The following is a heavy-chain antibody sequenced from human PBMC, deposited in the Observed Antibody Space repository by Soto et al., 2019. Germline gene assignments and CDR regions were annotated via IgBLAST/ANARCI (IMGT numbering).Heavy chain of an antibody. CDR1: GFTFSSYA. Sequence: LRLSCAASGFTFSSYAMHWVRQAPGKGLEWVAVISYDGSNKYYPDSVKGRFTISRDNSKNTLYLQMNSLRAEDTAVYYCARDRKPYCSGGSCYFPWFDPWGQGTLVTVSS. D-gene: IGHD2-15*01. J-gene: IGHJ5*02. V-gene: IGHV3-30-3*01. CDR2: ISYDGSNK. CDR3: ARDRKPYCSGGSCYFPWFDP.